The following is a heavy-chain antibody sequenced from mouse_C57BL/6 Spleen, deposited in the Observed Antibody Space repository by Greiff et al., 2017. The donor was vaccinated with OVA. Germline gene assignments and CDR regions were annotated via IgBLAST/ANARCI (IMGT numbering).Heavy chain of an antibody. V-gene: IGHV1-82*01. J-gene: IGHJ1*03. D-gene: IGHD1-1*01. CDR1: GYAFSSSW. CDR3: ARDSSYWDFDV. CDR2: IYPGDGDT. Sequence: VQLQQSGPELVKPGASVKISCKASGYAFSSSWMNWVKQRPGKGLEWIGRIYPGDGDTNYNGKFKGKATLTADKSSSTAYMQLSSLTSEDSAVYFCARDSSYWDFDVWGTGTTVTVSA.